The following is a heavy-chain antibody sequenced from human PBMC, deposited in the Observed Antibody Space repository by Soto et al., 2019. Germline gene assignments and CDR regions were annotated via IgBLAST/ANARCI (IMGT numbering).Heavy chain of an antibody. J-gene: IGHJ6*02. Sequence: VQLLQSGGKVRKPGASVKVSCKTSGYTFTNYAINWVRQAPGQGLQWMGWSSAYSGDTKYAQRFQDRLTVTTDPSTTTAYRELRSLRSDDTAVYYCARDGRAFSIFGETMDVCGQGTTVTVSS. V-gene: IGHV1-18*01. CDR3: ARDGRAFSIFGETMDV. CDR1: GYTFTNYA. CDR2: SSAYSGDT. D-gene: IGHD3-3*01.